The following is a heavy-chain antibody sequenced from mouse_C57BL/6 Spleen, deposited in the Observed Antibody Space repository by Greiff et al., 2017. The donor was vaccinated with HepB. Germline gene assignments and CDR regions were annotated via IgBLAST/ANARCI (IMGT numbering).Heavy chain of an antibody. V-gene: IGHV1-62-2*01. Sequence: VHLVESGAELVKPGASVKLSCKASGYTFTEYTIHWVKQRSGQGLEWIGWFYPGSGSIKYNEKFKDKATLTADKSSSTVYMELSRLTAEDSAVYFCARHEGGTKSPYWYFDVWGTGTTVTVSS. CDR3: ARHEGGTKSPYWYFDV. J-gene: IGHJ1*03. CDR2: FYPGSGSI. D-gene: IGHD1-3*01. CDR1: GYTFTEYT.